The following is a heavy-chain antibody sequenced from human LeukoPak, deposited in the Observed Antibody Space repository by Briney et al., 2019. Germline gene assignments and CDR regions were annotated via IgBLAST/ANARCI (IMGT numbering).Heavy chain of an antibody. V-gene: IGHV4-39*01. D-gene: IGHD3-9*01. CDR2: VFYSGTT. CDR3: ARRSRLYKHETTGYHDS. J-gene: IGHJ4*02. CDR1: GDYITTTNYY. Sequence: SETLSLTCNVSGDYITTTNYYWAWIRQPPGKGLEWIASVFYSGTTYYNPSLKSRVVISMDTSRKHISLRLSSVTATDTAIYYCARRSRLYKHETTGYHDSWGQGTLVTVSS.